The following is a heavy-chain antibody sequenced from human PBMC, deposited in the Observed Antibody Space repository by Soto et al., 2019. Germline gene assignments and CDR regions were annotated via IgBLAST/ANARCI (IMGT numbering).Heavy chain of an antibody. D-gene: IGHD1-7*01. J-gene: IGHJ4*02. Sequence: QVQLQESGPGRVKPSETLSLTCSVSGGSITDYSWNWIRQSAGKGLEWIGRISATVKNQVNPSLTSRVTMSLDTSKNQFSLKLTSVTAADTAVYYGAWESGENWSYEPYRGQGTLVTVSS. CDR3: AWESGENWSYEPY. CDR1: GGSITDYS. V-gene: IGHV4-4*07. CDR2: ISATVKN.